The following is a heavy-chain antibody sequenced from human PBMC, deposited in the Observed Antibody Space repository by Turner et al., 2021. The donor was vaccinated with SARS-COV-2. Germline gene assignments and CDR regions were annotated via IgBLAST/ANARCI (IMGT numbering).Heavy chain of an antibody. CDR2: IYWNDGK. J-gene: IGHJ4*02. V-gene: IGHV2-5*01. D-gene: IGHD3-10*01. Sequence: QITLTKAGPTHVKPTQTLTLTCSFPGFSLSTSGVGVCWIRQPPGNALEWLALIYWNDGKRYSPSLKSRLTITKDTSKNQVVLTMTNMDPVDTATYSCAHSEVSGFEEANFDYWGQGTLVTVSS. CDR3: AHSEVSGFEEANFDY. CDR1: GFSLSTSGVG.